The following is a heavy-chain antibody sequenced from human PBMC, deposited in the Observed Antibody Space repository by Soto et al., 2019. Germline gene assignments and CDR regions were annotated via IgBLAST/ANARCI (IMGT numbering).Heavy chain of an antibody. D-gene: IGHD6-13*01. V-gene: IGHV4-31*03. CDR1: GGSISSGGYY. CDR3: ARGGIAAAAPPDY. J-gene: IGHJ4*02. Sequence: SETLSLTCTVSGGSISSGGYYWSWIRQHPGKGLEWIGYIYYSGSTYYNTSLKNRVTISVDTSKNQITLKLSSVTAADTAVYYCARGGIAAAAPPDYWGQGTLVTVS. CDR2: IYYSGST.